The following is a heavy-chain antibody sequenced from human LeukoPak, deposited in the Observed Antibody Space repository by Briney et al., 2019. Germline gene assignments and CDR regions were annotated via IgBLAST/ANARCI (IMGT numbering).Heavy chain of an antibody. CDR3: ARDNGYSYGYEY. CDR1: GFTVSSNY. D-gene: IGHD5-18*01. V-gene: IGHV3-21*01. J-gene: IGHJ4*02. Sequence: GGSLRLSCAASGFTVSSNYMSWVRQAPGKGLEWVSSISSSSSYIYYADSVKGRFTISRDNAKNSLYLQMNSLRAEDTAVYYCARDNGYSYGYEYWGQGTLVTVSS. CDR2: ISSSSSYI.